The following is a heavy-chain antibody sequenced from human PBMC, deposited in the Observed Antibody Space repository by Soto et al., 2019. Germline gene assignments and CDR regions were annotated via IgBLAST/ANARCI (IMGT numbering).Heavy chain of an antibody. J-gene: IGHJ6*02. CDR3: ARAGAGQQLVKKLNYYCYGMDV. CDR2: IIPIFGTA. V-gene: IGHV1-69*01. Sequence: QVQLVQSGAEVKKPGSSVKVSCKASGGTFSSYAISWVRQAPGQGLEWMGGIIPIFGTANYAQKFQGRVTITADESTSTAYMELSSLRSDDTAVYYCARAGAGQQLVKKLNYYCYGMDVWGQGTTVTVSS. D-gene: IGHD6-13*01. CDR1: GGTFSSYA.